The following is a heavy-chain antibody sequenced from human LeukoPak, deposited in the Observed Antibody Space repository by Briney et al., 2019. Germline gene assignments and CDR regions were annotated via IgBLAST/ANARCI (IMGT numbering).Heavy chain of an antibody. CDR2: LHSGGST. J-gene: IGHJ1*01. Sequence: GGSLRLSCAASGFIVSSNYMSWVRQAPGKGLEWVSVLHSGGSTYYADSVKGRFTISRDNSKNTVYLQMNRLRAEDTAVYYCAREASGSYFHHWGQGTLVTVSS. CDR3: AREASGSYFHH. CDR1: GFIVSSNY. V-gene: IGHV3-53*01. D-gene: IGHD1-26*01.